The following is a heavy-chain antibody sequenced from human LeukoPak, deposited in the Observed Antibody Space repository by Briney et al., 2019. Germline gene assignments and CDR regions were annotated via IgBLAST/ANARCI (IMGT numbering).Heavy chain of an antibody. V-gene: IGHV3-30*02. Sequence: GGSLRLSCGASGFTFSSSAMHWVRQGPGKGLEWVAYIAHHGNNKYYADSVKGRFTISRDNSKGSLYLQMNSLRADDTAVYYCAKNGSWSCTDWGQGTLVRVSS. D-gene: IGHD3-10*01. J-gene: IGHJ4*02. CDR1: GFTFSSSA. CDR3: AKNGSWSCTD. CDR2: IAHHGNNK.